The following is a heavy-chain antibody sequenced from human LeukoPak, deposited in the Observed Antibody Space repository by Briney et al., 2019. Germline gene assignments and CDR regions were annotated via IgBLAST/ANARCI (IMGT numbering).Heavy chain of an antibody. CDR2: ISGSGGST. V-gene: IGHV3-23*01. CDR1: GFTFSSYA. Sequence: PGGSLRLSCAASGFTFSSYAMSWVRQAPGKGLEWVSAISGSGGSTYYADSVKGRFTISRDNSKNTLYLQMNSLRAEDTAVYYCARDQGGAVAIYGMDVWGQGTTVTVSS. J-gene: IGHJ6*02. CDR3: ARDQGGAVAIYGMDV. D-gene: IGHD6-19*01.